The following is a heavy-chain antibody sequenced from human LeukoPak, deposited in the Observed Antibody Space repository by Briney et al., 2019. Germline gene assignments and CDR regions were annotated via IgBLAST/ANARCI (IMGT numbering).Heavy chain of an antibody. Sequence: GGSLRLSCAASGFTFSSYAMHWVRQAPGKGLEWVAVISYDGSNKYYADSVKGRFTISRDNSKNTLYLQMNSLRAEDTAVYYCARDLSVSGEPLLGDYFDYWGQGTLVTVSS. D-gene: IGHD2-15*01. V-gene: IGHV3-30*01. J-gene: IGHJ4*02. CDR1: GFTFSSYA. CDR2: ISYDGSNK. CDR3: ARDLSVSGEPLLGDYFDY.